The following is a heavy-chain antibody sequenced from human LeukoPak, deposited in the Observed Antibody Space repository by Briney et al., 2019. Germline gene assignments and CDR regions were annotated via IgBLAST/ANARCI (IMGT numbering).Heavy chain of an antibody. V-gene: IGHV3-11*04. CDR1: GFTFSDYY. CDR3: AGSGVLRYFREFDP. D-gene: IGHD3-9*01. Sequence: PGGSLRLSCAASGFTFSDYYMSWIRQAPGKGLEWVSYISSSGSTIYYADSVKGRFTISRDNAKKSLYLQMNSLRAEDTAVYDCAGSGVLRYFREFDPWGQGTLVTVSS. CDR2: ISSSGSTI. J-gene: IGHJ5*02.